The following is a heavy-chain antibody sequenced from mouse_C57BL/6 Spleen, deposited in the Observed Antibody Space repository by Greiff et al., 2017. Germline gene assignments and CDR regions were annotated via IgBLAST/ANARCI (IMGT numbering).Heavy chain of an antibody. J-gene: IGHJ2*01. CDR1: GYTFTDYY. CDR2: IYPGSGNT. CDR3: AREKGGSGFDY. Sequence: VKLMESGAELVRPGASVKLSCKASGYTFTDYYINWVKQRPGQGLEWIARIYPGSGNTYYNEKFKGKATLTAEKSSSTAYMQLSSLTSEDSAVYFCAREKGGSGFDYWGQGTTLTVSS. V-gene: IGHV1-76*01. D-gene: IGHD3-2*02.